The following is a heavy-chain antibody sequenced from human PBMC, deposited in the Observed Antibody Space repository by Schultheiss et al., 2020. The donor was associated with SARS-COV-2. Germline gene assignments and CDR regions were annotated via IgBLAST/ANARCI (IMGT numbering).Heavy chain of an antibody. V-gene: IGHV3-30-3*01. D-gene: IGHD2-21*01. J-gene: IGHJ4*02. CDR1: GFTFSSYA. CDR2: ISYDGSNK. CDR3: ARDGNHEVVPEY. Sequence: GGSLRLSCAASGFTFSSYAMHWVRQAPGKGLEWVAVISYDGSNKYYADSVKGRFTISRDNSKNTLYLQMNSLRADDTAVYYCARDGNHEVVPEYWGQGTLVTVSS.